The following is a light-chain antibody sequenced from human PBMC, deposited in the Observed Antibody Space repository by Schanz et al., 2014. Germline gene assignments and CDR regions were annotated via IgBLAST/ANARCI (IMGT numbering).Light chain of an antibody. CDR3: QHYDTSPPERWT. Sequence: IVLTQSPGTLSLSPGERATLSCRASQSVSSSYLAWYQQKPGQAPRLLIYGASSRATGIPDRFSGSGSGTDFTLTISRLEPGDFAVYYCQHYDTSPPERWTFGQGTKVEI. CDR1: QSVSSSY. V-gene: IGKV3-20*01. J-gene: IGKJ1*01. CDR2: GAS.